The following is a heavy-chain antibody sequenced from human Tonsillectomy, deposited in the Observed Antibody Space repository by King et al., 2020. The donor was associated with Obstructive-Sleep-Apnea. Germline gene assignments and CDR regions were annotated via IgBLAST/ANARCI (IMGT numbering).Heavy chain of an antibody. CDR1: GDSFSAYY. Sequence: VQLQESGPGLVKPSETLSLTCTVSGDSFSAYYWNWIRQFPGRGLEWIGHVDYSGSTNYNPSLNGRVTISLDRSRDQFSLTVTSMTAADTAIYYCARGPLLPMIRGFQITFLDSWGQGTLVTVSS. D-gene: IGHD3-10*01. V-gene: IGHV4-59*01. CDR3: ARGPLLPMIRGFQITFLDS. CDR2: VDYSGST. J-gene: IGHJ4*02.